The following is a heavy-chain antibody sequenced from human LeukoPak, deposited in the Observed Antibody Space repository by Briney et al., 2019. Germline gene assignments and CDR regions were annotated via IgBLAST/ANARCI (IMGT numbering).Heavy chain of an antibody. Sequence: GGCLRLSCAASGFTFSSYDMHWVRQATGKGLEWVSAIGTAGDTYYPGSVKGRFTISRENAKNSLYLQMNSLRAGDTAVYYCARGAYVGDYFDYWGQGTLVTDPS. V-gene: IGHV3-13*01. J-gene: IGHJ4*02. CDR2: IGTAGDT. D-gene: IGHD3-16*01. CDR1: GFTFSSYD. CDR3: ARGAYVGDYFDY.